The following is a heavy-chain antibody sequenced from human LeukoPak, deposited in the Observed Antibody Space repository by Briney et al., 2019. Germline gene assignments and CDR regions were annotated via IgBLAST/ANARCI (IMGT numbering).Heavy chain of an antibody. D-gene: IGHD6-13*01. CDR1: GFTFSSYE. J-gene: IGHJ4*02. CDR3: ARGRPASYSSIYYFDY. CDR2: ISSSGSAI. Sequence: PGGSLRLSCAASGFTFSSYEMTWVRQAPGKGLEWISYISSSGSAIYYADSVKGRFTISRDNAKNSLYLQMNSLRAEDTAVYYCARGRPASYSSIYYFDYWGQGTLVTVSS. V-gene: IGHV3-48*03.